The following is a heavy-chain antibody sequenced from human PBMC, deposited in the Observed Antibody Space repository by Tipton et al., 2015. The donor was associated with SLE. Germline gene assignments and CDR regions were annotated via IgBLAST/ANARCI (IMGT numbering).Heavy chain of an antibody. Sequence: SLRLSCAASGFTVSSNYMSWVRQAPGKGLEWVSVIYSGGSTYYADSVKGRFTISRDNAKNSLYLQMNSLRAEDTAVYYCARAPGIAAANDAFDIWGRGTMVTVSS. CDR3: ARAPGIAAANDAFDI. V-gene: IGHV3-53*01. J-gene: IGHJ3*02. CDR2: IYSGGST. D-gene: IGHD6-13*01. CDR1: GFTVSSNY.